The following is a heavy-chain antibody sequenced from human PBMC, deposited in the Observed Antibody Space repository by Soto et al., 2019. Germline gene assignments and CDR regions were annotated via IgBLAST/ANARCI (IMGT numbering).Heavy chain of an antibody. Sequence: ASVKVSCKASGGTFGSYTISWVRQAPGQGLEWMGRIIPILGIANYAQKFQGRVTITADKSTSTAYMELSSLRSEDTAVYYCARDLRTREAFDIWGQGTMVTVSS. CDR1: GGTFGSYT. CDR2: IIPILGIA. V-gene: IGHV1-69*04. J-gene: IGHJ3*02. CDR3: ARDLRTREAFDI.